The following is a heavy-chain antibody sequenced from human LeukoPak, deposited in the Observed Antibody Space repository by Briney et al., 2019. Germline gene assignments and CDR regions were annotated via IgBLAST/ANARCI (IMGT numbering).Heavy chain of an antibody. D-gene: IGHD1-26*01. CDR3: AAFSGSYSASYWYFDL. V-gene: IGHV1-58*02. CDR2: IVVGSGNT. Sequence: GASVKVSCKTSGFTFTGYYMHWVRQAPGQGLEWIAWIVVGSGNTNYPQKFQERVTLTRDMSTSTAYMELSSLRSEDTAVYYCAAFSGSYSASYWYFDLWGRGTLVTVSS. CDR1: GFTFTGYY. J-gene: IGHJ2*01.